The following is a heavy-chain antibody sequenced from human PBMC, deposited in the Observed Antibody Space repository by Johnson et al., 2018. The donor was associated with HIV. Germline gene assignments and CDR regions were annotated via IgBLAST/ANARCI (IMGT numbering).Heavy chain of an antibody. CDR2: IKSKTDGGTT. Sequence: VQLVESGGGLVKPGGSLRLSCAASGFTFSNAWMSWVRQAPGKGLEWVGRIKSKTDGGTTDYAAPVKGRFTISRDDSKNTLYVQMNSLKTEDTAVYYCTTELRGSGRGREKPDAFDIWGQGTMVTVSS. CDR3: TTELRGSGRGREKPDAFDI. J-gene: IGHJ3*02. V-gene: IGHV3-15*01. CDR1: GFTFSNAW. D-gene: IGHD3-10*01.